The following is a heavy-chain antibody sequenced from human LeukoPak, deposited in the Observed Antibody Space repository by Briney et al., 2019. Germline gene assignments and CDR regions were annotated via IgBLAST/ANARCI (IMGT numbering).Heavy chain of an antibody. D-gene: IGHD3-10*01. V-gene: IGHV1-3*01. Sequence: ASVKVSCKASGYTFTGYAMHWVRQAPGQRLEWMGWINAGNGNTKYSQKFQGRVTITRDTSASTAYMELSSLRSEDTAVYYCARGYYGSGSYPSFGYWGQGTLVTVSS. CDR2: INAGNGNT. CDR3: ARGYYGSGSYPSFGY. CDR1: GYTFTGYA. J-gene: IGHJ4*02.